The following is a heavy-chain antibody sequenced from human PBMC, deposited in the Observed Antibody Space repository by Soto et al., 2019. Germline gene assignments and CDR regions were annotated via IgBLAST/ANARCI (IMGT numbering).Heavy chain of an antibody. CDR3: ARDLISNYHYYGMDV. CDR1: ADTFSSSA. J-gene: IGHJ6*02. CDR2: IIPFFHAA. V-gene: IGHV1-69*01. Sequence: QVQLVQSGAEVKKRGSSVKVSCKASADTFSSSAFSWVRQAPGQGLELMGGIIPFFHAANYAQRFQGRVTITADESTSTVYRELSSLRSEDTALYYCARDLISNYHYYGMDVWGQGTTVTVSS.